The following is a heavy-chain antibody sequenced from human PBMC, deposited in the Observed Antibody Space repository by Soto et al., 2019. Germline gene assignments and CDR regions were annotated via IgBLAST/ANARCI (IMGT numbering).Heavy chain of an antibody. CDR2: IKQDGSEK. D-gene: IGHD3-3*01. J-gene: IGHJ2*01. Sequence: GGSLRLSCAASGFTFSSYWMSWVRQAPGKGLEWVANIKQDGSEKYYVDSVKGRFTISRDNAKNSLYLQMNSLRAEDTAVYYCARVSYDFWSGYYGYFDLWGRGTLVTVSS. CDR3: ARVSYDFWSGYYGYFDL. V-gene: IGHV3-7*01. CDR1: GFTFSSYW.